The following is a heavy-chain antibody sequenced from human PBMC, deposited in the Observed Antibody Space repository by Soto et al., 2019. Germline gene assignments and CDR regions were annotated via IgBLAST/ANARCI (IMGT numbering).Heavy chain of an antibody. D-gene: IGHD5-18*01. CDR3: ASGIQLWLRRINNGYSG. CDR1: GGTFSTYA. V-gene: IGHV1-69*12. Sequence: QVQLVQSGAEVKKPESSVKVSCKAPGGTFSTYAISWVRQAPGQGLEWMGGIIPMFGTANYAQGFQDRVTITADESTNTVYIELSSLKSEDTAVYFCASGIQLWLRRINNGYSGWGQGTLVTVSS. CDR2: IIPMFGTA. J-gene: IGHJ4*02.